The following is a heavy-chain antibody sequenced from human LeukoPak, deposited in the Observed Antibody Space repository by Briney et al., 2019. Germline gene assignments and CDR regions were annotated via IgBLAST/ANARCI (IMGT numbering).Heavy chain of an antibody. Sequence: ASVKVSCKASGGTFSSYAISWVRRAPGQGLEWMGGIIPIFGTANYAQKFQGRVTITADESTSTAYMELSSLRSEDTAVYYCARVVVVVAATLKYGNGMDVWGQGTTVTVSS. CDR1: GGTFSSYA. V-gene: IGHV1-69*13. D-gene: IGHD2-15*01. CDR3: ARVVVVVAATLKYGNGMDV. J-gene: IGHJ6*02. CDR2: IIPIFGTA.